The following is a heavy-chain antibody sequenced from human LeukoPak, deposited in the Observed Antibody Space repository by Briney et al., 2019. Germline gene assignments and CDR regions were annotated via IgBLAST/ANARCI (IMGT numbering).Heavy chain of an antibody. V-gene: IGHV4-39*01. Sequence: SETLSLTCTVSGGSITSSSYYWGWIRQPPGKGLEWIGSIYYSGSSFDNPALKSRVTISVDTSKNQFSLKLSSVTAADTAVYYCARHRSGWLQSSFDYWGQGTLVTVSS. J-gene: IGHJ4*02. CDR1: GGSITSSSYY. D-gene: IGHD5-24*01. CDR2: IYYSGSS. CDR3: ARHRSGWLQSSFDY.